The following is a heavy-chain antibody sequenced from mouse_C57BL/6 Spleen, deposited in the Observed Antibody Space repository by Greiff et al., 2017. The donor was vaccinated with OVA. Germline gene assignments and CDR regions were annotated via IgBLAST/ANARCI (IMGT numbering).Heavy chain of an antibody. CDR3: ASGNDYDVGGD. V-gene: IGHV1-55*01. CDR1: GYTFTSYW. Sequence: QVQLQQPGAGLVKPGASVKMSCTASGYTFTSYWIAWVKQRPGQGLEWIGDIYPGSGSTNYNEKFKSQATLTVDTTSSTAYMQLSSLTSEDAAVYYCASGNDYDVGGDWGKGTTLTVSS. D-gene: IGHD2-4*01. CDR2: IYPGSGST. J-gene: IGHJ2*01.